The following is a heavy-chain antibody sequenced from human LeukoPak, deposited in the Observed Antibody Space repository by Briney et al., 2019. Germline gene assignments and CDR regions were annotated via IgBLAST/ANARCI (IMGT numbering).Heavy chain of an antibody. CDR3: ARDPGYSSGWYFDY. CDR2: ISGSGGST. CDR1: GFTFSSYA. J-gene: IGHJ4*02. Sequence: PGGSLRLSYAASGFTFSSYAMSWVRQAPGKGLEWVSAISGSGGSTYYADSVKGRFTISRDNSKNTLYLQMNSLRAEDTAVYYCARDPGYSSGWYFDYWGQGTLVTVSS. D-gene: IGHD6-19*01. V-gene: IGHV3-23*01.